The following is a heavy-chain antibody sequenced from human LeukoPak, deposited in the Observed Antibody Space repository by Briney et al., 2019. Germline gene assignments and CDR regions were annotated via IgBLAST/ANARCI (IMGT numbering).Heavy chain of an antibody. D-gene: IGHD2-15*01. Sequence: ASVKVSCKASGYTFTSYYMHWVRQAPGQGLEWMGIINPSGGSTSYAQKFQGRVTMTRDTSTSTVYMELSSLRSKDTAVYYCARAGYCSGGSCYSGNWFDPWGQGTLVTVSS. CDR2: INPSGGST. V-gene: IGHV1-46*01. J-gene: IGHJ5*02. CDR3: ARAGYCSGGSCYSGNWFDP. CDR1: GYTFTSYY.